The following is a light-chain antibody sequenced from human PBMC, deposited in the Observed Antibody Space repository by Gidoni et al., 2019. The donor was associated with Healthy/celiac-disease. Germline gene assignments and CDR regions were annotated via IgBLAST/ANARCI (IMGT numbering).Light chain of an antibody. CDR1: QGISSY. Sequence: AIRMTQSPSSFSASTGDRVTITCRASQGISSYLAWYQQKPGKAPKLLIYAASTLQSGVPSRFSGSGSGTDFTLTISCLQSEDFATYYCQQYYSYPSITFXXXTRLEIK. V-gene: IGKV1-8*01. CDR3: QQYYSYPSIT. J-gene: IGKJ5*01. CDR2: AAS.